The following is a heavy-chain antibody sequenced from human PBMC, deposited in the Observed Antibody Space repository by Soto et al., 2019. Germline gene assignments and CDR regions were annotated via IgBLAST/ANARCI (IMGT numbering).Heavy chain of an antibody. CDR1: GGTFSTYA. D-gene: IGHD5-18*01. CDR3: ASGIQLWLRRINNGYSG. V-gene: IGHV1-69*12. J-gene: IGHJ4*02. Sequence: QVQLVQSGAEVKKPESSVKVSCKAPGGTFSTYAISWVRQAPGQGLEWMGGIIPMFGTANYAQRFQDRVKITADESTKTVYMELSSLRSEDTAVYFCASGIQLWLRRINNGYSGWGQGTLVTVSS. CDR2: IIPMFGTA.